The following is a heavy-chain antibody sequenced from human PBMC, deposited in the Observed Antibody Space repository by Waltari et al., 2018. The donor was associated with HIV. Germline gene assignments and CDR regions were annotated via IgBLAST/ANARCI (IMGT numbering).Heavy chain of an antibody. Sequence: QLHLQESGPGLVKPSETLALTCTVSGGSITRNDFYWAWIRQPPGKGLEWMGLMYKSGTTDYNPSLKSRVSMSRDTSKNRFSLRLHSVTAADTAIYYCARRGDGFNQHARLDHWGPGTLVTVSS. CDR2: MYKSGTT. V-gene: IGHV4-39*01. CDR1: GGSITRNDFY. J-gene: IGHJ4*02. D-gene: IGHD2-2*01. CDR3: ARRGDGFNQHARLDH.